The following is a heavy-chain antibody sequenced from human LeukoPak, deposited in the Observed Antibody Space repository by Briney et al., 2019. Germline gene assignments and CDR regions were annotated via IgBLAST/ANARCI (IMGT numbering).Heavy chain of an antibody. CDR2: INQDGSEK. J-gene: IGHJ4*02. Sequence: GGSLRLSCAASGLTFNNYALSWVRQAPGKGLEWVANINQDGSEKYSVDSVKGRFTISRDNAKNSLYLQMNRLRAEDTAVYFCATEDHYYDSSGRFDYWGQGTLVTVSS. CDR3: ATEDHYYDSSGRFDY. D-gene: IGHD3-22*01. V-gene: IGHV3-7*04. CDR1: GLTFNNYA.